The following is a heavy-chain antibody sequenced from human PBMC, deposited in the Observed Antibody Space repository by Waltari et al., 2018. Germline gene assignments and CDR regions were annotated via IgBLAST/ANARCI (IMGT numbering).Heavy chain of an antibody. V-gene: IGHV4-4*07. J-gene: IGHJ6*03. D-gene: IGHD2-2*01. CDR2: IYPCGIT. Sequence: QVQLQESGPGLLKPSETLSLSCTVSGGSLNGYYWSWIRQPAGEGLGWVGRIYPCGITNYHPSIQSRVTMSVDTSTNQFSLKLTSVTGADTAIYYCARSIVVVPAANYYYYYYYMDVWGKGTTVTISS. CDR3: ARSIVVVPAANYYYYYYYMDV. CDR1: GGSLNGYY.